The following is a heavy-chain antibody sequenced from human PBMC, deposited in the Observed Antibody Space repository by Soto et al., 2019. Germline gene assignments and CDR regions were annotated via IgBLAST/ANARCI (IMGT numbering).Heavy chain of an antibody. CDR3: ARDQITGILDY. V-gene: IGHV1-46*01. CDR2: INPSGGST. Sequence: ASVKVSCKASGYTFTSYYMHWVRQAPGQGLEWMGIINPSGGSTSYAQKFQGRVTMTRDTSTSTAYMELSSLRSEDTAVYYCARDQITGILDYWGQGTLVTFSS. D-gene: IGHD1-20*01. CDR1: GYTFTSYY. J-gene: IGHJ4*02.